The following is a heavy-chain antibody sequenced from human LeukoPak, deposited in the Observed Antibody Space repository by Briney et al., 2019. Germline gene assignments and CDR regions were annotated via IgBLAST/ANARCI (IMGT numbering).Heavy chain of an antibody. V-gene: IGHV3-9*01. CDR3: AKAVYGDFQSTVDY. J-gene: IGHJ4*02. CDR1: GFIFEDYA. D-gene: IGHD4-17*01. Sequence: LPGGSLRLSCAASGFIFEDYAMHWVRQPPGKGLEWVSGVSWNSGNVGYADSVKGRFTISRDNAKNFLYLQMSSLRAEDTALYYCAKAVYGDFQSTVDYWGRGTLVTVSS. CDR2: VSWNSGNV.